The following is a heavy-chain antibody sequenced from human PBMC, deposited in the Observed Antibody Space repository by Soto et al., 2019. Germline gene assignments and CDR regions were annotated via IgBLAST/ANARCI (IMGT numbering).Heavy chain of an antibody. CDR1: GYTFTSYY. Sequence: GASVKVSCKASGYTFTSYYMHWVRQAPGQGLEWMGIINPSGGSTSYAQKFQGRVTMTRDTSTSTVYMELSSLRSEDTAVYYCARVRGLYSPLHYFDYWGQGTLVTVSS. D-gene: IGHD4-4*01. J-gene: IGHJ4*02. CDR3: ARVRGLYSPLHYFDY. CDR2: INPSGGST. V-gene: IGHV1-46*01.